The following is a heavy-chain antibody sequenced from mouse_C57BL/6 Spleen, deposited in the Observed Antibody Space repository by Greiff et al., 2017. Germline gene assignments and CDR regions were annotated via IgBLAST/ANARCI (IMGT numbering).Heavy chain of an antibody. CDR2: ISYDGSN. Sequence: EVKLQESGPGLVKPSQSLSLTCSVTGYSITSGYYWNWIRQFPGNKLEWMGYISYDGSNNYNPSLKNRISITRDTSKNQFFLKLNSVTTEYTATYYCARVITTLAPFAYWGQGTLVTVSA. CDR1: GYSITSGYY. CDR3: ARVITTLAPFAY. D-gene: IGHD1-1*01. V-gene: IGHV3-6*01. J-gene: IGHJ3*01.